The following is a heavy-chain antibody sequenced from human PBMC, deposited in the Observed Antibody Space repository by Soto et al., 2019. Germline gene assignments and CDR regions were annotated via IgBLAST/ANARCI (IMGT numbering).Heavy chain of an antibody. CDR3: ARYYDFWSGYDGVDAFDI. V-gene: IGHV4-39*01. D-gene: IGHD3-3*01. Sequence: QLQLQESGPGLVKPSETLSLTCTVSGGSISSSSYYWGWIRQPPGKGLEWIGSIYYSGSTYYNPSLKSRVTISVDTSKNQFSLKLSSVTAADTAVYYCARYYDFWSGYDGVDAFDIWGQGTMVTVSS. CDR1: GGSISSSSYY. J-gene: IGHJ3*02. CDR2: IYYSGST.